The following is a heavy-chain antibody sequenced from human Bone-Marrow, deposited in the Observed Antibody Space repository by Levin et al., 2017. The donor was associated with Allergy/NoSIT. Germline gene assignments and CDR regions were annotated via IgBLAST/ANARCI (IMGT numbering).Heavy chain of an antibody. CDR1: GFTFTSAS. CDR3: TTGIVAAIFYGLDV. V-gene: IGHV3-15*07. Sequence: GGSLRLSCAASGFTFTSASMNWVRQAPGKGLEWVGSIKTNTDGGTTDYAAPVKGRFTISRDDSKNTVYLQMNSLKTEDTAVYYCTTGIVAAIFYGLDVWGQGTTVTVSS. D-gene: IGHD2-15*01. J-gene: IGHJ6*02. CDR2: IKTNTDGGTT.